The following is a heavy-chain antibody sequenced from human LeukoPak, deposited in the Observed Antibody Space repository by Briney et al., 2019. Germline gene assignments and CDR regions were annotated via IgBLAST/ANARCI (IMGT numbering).Heavy chain of an antibody. J-gene: IGHJ5*02. CDR1: GGSISSYY. CDR3: AREYYYDSSGYYYRWFDP. V-gene: IGHV4-59*01. D-gene: IGHD3-22*01. CDR2: IYYSGST. Sequence: PSETLSLTCTVSGGSISSYYWSWIRQPPGKGLEWIGYIYYSGSTNYNPSLKSRVTISVDTSKNQFSLKLSSVTAAGTAVYYCAREYYYDSSGYYYRWFDPWGQGTLVTVSS.